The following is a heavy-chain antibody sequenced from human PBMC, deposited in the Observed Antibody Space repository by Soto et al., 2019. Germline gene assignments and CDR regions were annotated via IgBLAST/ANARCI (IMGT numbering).Heavy chain of an antibody. D-gene: IGHD2-15*01. CDR3: VRGRSDSLMDV. CDR2: ISSSLTTI. V-gene: IGHV3-48*02. CDR1: GFTLNSYS. Sequence: EVQLVESGGDLVQPGGSLRLSCAGSGFTLNSYSMNWVRQAPGKGLEWVSYISSSLTTIYYADSVKGRFTISRDDAKNSLYLQMNSLRDDDTAVYYCVRGRSDSLMDVWGQGTTVTVSS. J-gene: IGHJ6*02.